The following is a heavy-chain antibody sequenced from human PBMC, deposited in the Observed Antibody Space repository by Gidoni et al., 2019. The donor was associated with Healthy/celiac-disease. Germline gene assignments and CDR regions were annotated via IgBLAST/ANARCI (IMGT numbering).Heavy chain of an antibody. CDR1: GFPSSSYS. J-gene: IGHJ5*02. V-gene: IGHV3-21*01. D-gene: IGHD3-3*01. CDR2: ISSSSSYI. CDR3: ARAYDFWSGYYWAWFDP. Sequence: EVQLVESGGGLVKPGGSLRLPCPASGFPSSSYSMNWVRQAPGKRLEWVSSISSSSSYIYYADSVKGRFTISRDNAKNSLYLQMNSLRAEDTAVYYCARAYDFWSGYYWAWFDPWGQGTLVTVSA.